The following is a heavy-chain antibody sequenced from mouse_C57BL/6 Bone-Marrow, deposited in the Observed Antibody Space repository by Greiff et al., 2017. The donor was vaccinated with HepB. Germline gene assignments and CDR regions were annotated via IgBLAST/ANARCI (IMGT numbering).Heavy chain of an antibody. D-gene: IGHD2-4*01. J-gene: IGHJ2*01. CDR1: GYTFTSYW. CDR3: ARDDYGYFDY. V-gene: IGHV1-50*01. Sequence: VQLQQSGPVLVKPGASVKLSCKASGYTFTSYWMQWVKQRPGQGLEWIGEIDPSDSYTNYNQKFKGKATLTVDTSSSTAYMQLSSLTSEDSAVYYCARDDYGYFDYWGQGTTLTVSS. CDR2: IDPSDSYT.